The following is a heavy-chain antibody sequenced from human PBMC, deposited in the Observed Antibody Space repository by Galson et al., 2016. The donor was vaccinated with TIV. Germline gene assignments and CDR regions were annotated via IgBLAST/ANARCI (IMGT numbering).Heavy chain of an antibody. CDR3: ARGRYLRTHYYGSGRDFDY. J-gene: IGHJ4*02. CDR2: INDSGST. V-gene: IGHV4-39*07. Sequence: ETLSLTCTVSNGSISSGEYYWNWIRHSPGKGLEWIGEINDSGSTKYNPSLKSRVSISVDTSKNQFSLRLTSVNAADTAVYYCARGRYLRTHYYGSGRDFDYWAQGTLVTVSS. D-gene: IGHD3-10*01. CDR1: NGSISSGEYY.